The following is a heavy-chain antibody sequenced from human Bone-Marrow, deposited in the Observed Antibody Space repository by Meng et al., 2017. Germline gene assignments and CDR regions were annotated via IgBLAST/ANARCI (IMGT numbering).Heavy chain of an antibody. Sequence: ASVKVSCKASGYTFTGDYMHWVRQAPGQGLEWMERINPNSGGTNYAQKFQGRVTMTRDTSISTAYMELSRLRSDDTAVYYCARDERRSAGTSIWGQGTLVTVSS. CDR3: ARDERRSAGTSI. V-gene: IGHV1-2*06. D-gene: IGHD1-1*01. CDR2: INPNSGGT. J-gene: IGHJ4*02. CDR1: GYTFTGDY.